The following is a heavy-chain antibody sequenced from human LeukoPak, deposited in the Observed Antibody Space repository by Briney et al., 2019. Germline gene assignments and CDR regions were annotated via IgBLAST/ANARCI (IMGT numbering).Heavy chain of an antibody. D-gene: IGHD3-10*01. J-gene: IGHJ5*02. CDR2: MNHSGST. CDR3: ARGRRYYYGSGSYYWFDP. CDR1: GGSFSGYY. Sequence: SETLSLTCAVYGGSFSGYYWSWIRQPPGKGLEGMGEMNHSGSTNYNPSLKSRVPISVDTSKNQYSLKLSSVPAADTAVYYCARGRRYYYGSGSYYWFDPWGQGTLVTVSS. V-gene: IGHV4-34*01.